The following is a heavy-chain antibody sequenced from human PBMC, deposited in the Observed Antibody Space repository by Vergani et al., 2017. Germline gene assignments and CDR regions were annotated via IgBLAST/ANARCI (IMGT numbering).Heavy chain of an antibody. J-gene: IGHJ4*02. D-gene: IGHD3-16*02. V-gene: IGHV3-23*01. CDR1: GFTFSSYA. CDR2: ISGSGGST. Sequence: EVQLLESGGGLVQPGGSLRLSCAASGFTFSSYAMSWVRQAPGKGLEWVSAISGSGGSTYYADSVKGRFTISRDNSKNTLYLQMNSLRAEDTAVYYCARGLYDYVWGSYRLPFDYWGQGTLVTVSS. CDR3: ARGLYDYVWGSYRLPFDY.